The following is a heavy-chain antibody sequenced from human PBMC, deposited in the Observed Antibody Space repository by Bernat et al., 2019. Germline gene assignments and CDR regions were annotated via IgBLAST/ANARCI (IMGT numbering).Heavy chain of an antibody. J-gene: IGHJ4*01. CDR1: GFTFRSYS. CDR3: ARDLSYCSGGSCPFFDY. D-gene: IGHD2-15*01. V-gene: IGHV3-21*01. Sequence: EVQLVESGGGLVKPGGSLRLSCAAPGFTFRSYSMNWVRQAPGKGLEWVSSISSSSSYIYYADSVKGRFTITRDNAKNTLYLQMNSLRAEDTAVYYCARDLSYCSGGSCPFFDYWGQGTLVTVSS. CDR2: ISSSSSYI.